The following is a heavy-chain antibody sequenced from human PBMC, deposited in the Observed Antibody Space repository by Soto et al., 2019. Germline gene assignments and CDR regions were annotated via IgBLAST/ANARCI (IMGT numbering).Heavy chain of an antibody. Sequence: QLHLQESGPGLVKPSETLSLTCTVSGGSISRSPYYWDWIRQSPGKGLEWIGRIYESGSTNYNPSLKGLIVMSVDTSKNQFSLKLTSVTATDTAVYYCARHGGFCTTSRCHENFQHWGQGTLVTVSS. CDR1: GGSISRSPYY. J-gene: IGHJ1*01. CDR2: IYESGST. CDR3: ARHGGFCTTSRCHENFQH. D-gene: IGHD2-8*01. V-gene: IGHV4-39*01.